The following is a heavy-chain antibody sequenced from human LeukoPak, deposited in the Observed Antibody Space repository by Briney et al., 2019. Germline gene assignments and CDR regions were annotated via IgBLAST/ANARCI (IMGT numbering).Heavy chain of an antibody. Sequence: PGGSLRLSCAASGFTFSSYGMHWVRQAPGKGLEWVALISYDGSNKYYADSVKGRFTISRDNSKNTLYLQMNSLRAEDTAVYYCARVRQVSFDAFDIWGQGTMVTVSS. CDR1: GFTFSSYG. D-gene: IGHD1-14*01. CDR3: ARVRQVSFDAFDI. CDR2: ISYDGSNK. J-gene: IGHJ3*02. V-gene: IGHV3-30*19.